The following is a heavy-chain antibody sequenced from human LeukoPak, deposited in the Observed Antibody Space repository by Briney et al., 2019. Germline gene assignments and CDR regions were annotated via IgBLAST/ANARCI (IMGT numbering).Heavy chain of an antibody. V-gene: IGHV3-7*04. CDR1: GFTFSSYW. CDR3: ARDPYDSSWGLCYFDY. CDR2: IKQDGSDK. D-gene: IGHD3-22*01. Sequence: GGSLRLSWAASGFTFSSYWMSWVRQAPGKGLEWVANIKQDGSDKYYVESVKGRFTISRDNSNNSMYLQMNSLRAEDTAVYYCARDPYDSSWGLCYFDYWGQGTLVTVSS. J-gene: IGHJ4*02.